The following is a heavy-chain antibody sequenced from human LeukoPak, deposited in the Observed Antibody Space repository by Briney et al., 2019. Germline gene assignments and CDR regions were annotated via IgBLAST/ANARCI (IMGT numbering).Heavy chain of an antibody. CDR3: ATPLSFYGSGSYDY. V-gene: IGHV1-8*01. Sequence: ASVNVSRKASVYTFTSYDIHWVRQATAQGGEGMGWMNPNSGNTSYAQKFQGRVTMTRKTSIRTAYSEKSSLRSENTAVYYCATPLSFYGSGSYDYWGQGTLVTVSS. D-gene: IGHD3-10*01. CDR2: MNPNSGNT. J-gene: IGHJ4*02. CDR1: VYTFTSYD.